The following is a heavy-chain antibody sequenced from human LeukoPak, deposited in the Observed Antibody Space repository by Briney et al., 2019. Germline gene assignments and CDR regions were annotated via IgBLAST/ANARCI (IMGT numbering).Heavy chain of an antibody. J-gene: IGHJ6*03. CDR2: IYTSGST. V-gene: IGHV4-4*07. D-gene: IGHD3-16*01. CDR3: ARGGGIKPKSYYYYYYMDV. CDR1: GGSISSYY. Sequence: PSETLSLTCTVSGGSISSYYWSWIRQPAGKGLEWIGRIYTSGSTNYNPSLKSRVTMSVDTSKNQFSLRLSSVTAADTAVYYCARGGGIKPKSYYYYYYMDVWGKGTTVTVS.